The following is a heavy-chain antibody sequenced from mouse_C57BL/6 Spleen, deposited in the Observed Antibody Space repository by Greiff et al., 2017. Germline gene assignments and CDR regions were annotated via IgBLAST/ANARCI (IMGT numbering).Heavy chain of an antibody. Sequence: VMLVESGPGLVAPSQSLSITCTVSGFSLTSYGVDWVRQSPGKGLEWLGVIWGVGSTNYNSALKSRLSISKDNSKSQVFLKMNSLQTDDTAMYYCASRGVVEGMDYWGQGTSVTVSS. V-gene: IGHV2-6*01. D-gene: IGHD1-1*01. J-gene: IGHJ4*01. CDR2: IWGVGST. CDR3: ASRGVVEGMDY. CDR1: GFSLTSYG.